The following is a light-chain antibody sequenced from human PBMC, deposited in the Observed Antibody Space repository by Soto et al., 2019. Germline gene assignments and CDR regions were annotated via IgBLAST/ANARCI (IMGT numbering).Light chain of an antibody. CDR3: CSYAGSSTPFV. J-gene: IGLJ1*01. V-gene: IGLV2-23*02. CDR1: RSDVGSYNI. Sequence: QSALTQPASVSGSPGQSITISCTGTRSDVGSYNIVSWYQQHPGKAPKLMIYEVSKRPSGVSNRFSGSKSGNTASLTISGLQAEDEADYYCCSYAGSSTPFVFGTGTKLTVL. CDR2: EVS.